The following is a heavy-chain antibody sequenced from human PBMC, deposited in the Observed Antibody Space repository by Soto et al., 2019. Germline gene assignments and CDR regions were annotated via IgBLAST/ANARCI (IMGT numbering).Heavy chain of an antibody. Sequence: ASVKVSCKTSGYTFTNFGLSWVRQAPGQGLEWMGWINAGNGNTKYSQKFQGRVTITRDTSASTAYMGLSSLRSEDTAVYYCARSIVVVTALDYWGQGTLVTVSS. V-gene: IGHV1-3*01. CDR3: ARSIVVVTALDY. CDR2: INAGNGNT. CDR1: GYTFTNFG. J-gene: IGHJ4*02. D-gene: IGHD2-21*02.